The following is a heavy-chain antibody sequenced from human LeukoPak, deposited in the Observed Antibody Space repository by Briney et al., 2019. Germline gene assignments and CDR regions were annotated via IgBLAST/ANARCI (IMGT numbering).Heavy chain of an antibody. CDR1: GGSISGYY. J-gene: IGHJ2*01. D-gene: IGHD5-18*01. CDR3: VSLTAMVTDWYFDL. CDR2: VYYSGSS. Sequence: PSETLSLTCTVSGGSISGYYWSWIRQPPGKGLEWIGYVYYSGSSHYNPSLKSRATISVDTSKNQFSLKLSSVTAADTAVYYCVSLTAMVTDWYFDLWGRGTLVTVSS. V-gene: IGHV4-59*08.